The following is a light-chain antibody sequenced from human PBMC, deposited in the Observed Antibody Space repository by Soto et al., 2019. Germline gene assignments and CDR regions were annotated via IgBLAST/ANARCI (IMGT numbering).Light chain of an antibody. Sequence: EIGLTQSPGTLSLSPGERASLSCRASQNVNSNYLAWYQQKPGQAPRLLIYDASSRATGIPDRFGGSGSGTDFTLTISRLEPEDFAMYYCQQYGGSPQTFGRGTKV. CDR3: QQYGGSPQT. CDR1: QNVNSNY. V-gene: IGKV3-20*01. CDR2: DAS. J-gene: IGKJ1*01.